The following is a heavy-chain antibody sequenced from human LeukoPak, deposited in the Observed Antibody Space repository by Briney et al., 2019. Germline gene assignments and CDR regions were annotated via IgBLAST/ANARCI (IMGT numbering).Heavy chain of an antibody. V-gene: IGHV1-69*13. CDR1: GGTFSSYA. Sequence: SVKVSCKASGGTFSSYAISWVRQAPGQGLEWMGGIIPIFGTANYAQKFQGRVTITADESTSTAYMELSSLRSEDTAVYYCARDGNDILPGLGDGGQGPLVPVSS. CDR2: IIPIFGTA. D-gene: IGHD3-9*01. CDR3: ARDGNDILPGLGD. J-gene: IGHJ4*02.